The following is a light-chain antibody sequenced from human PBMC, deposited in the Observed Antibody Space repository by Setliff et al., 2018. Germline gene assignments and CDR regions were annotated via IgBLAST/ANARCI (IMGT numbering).Light chain of an antibody. J-gene: IGLJ1*01. CDR3: CSFTTSATVV. CDR1: SADVGSSKY. V-gene: IGLV2-14*01. Sequence: QSALAQPASVSGSPGQSITISCVGTSADVGSSKYVSWYQQHPDKAPKLILYEVNNRPSGISNRFFGSKSGNTASLTISGLQAGDEADYYCCSFTTSATVVFGPGTK. CDR2: EVN.